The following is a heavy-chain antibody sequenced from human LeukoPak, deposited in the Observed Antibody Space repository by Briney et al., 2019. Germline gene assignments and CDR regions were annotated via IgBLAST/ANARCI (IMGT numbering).Heavy chain of an antibody. CDR2: MNPNSGNT. D-gene: IGHD3-3*01. V-gene: IGHV1-8*01. Sequence: ASVKVSCKASGYTFTSYDINWVRQATGQGLEWMGWMNPNSGNTGYAQKFQGRVTMTRNTSISTAYMELSSLRSEDTAVYYCARGKGITIFGVVIGVKQALDYWGQGTLVTVSS. CDR3: ARGKGITIFGVVIGVKQALDY. CDR1: GYTFTSYD. J-gene: IGHJ4*02.